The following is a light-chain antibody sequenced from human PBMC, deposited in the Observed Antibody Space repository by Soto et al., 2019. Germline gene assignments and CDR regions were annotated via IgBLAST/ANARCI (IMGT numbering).Light chain of an antibody. CDR2: GAS. CDR1: QSVSSSY. CDR3: QQYNNWQLT. V-gene: IGKV3-15*01. Sequence: ESVLTQSPGTLSLSPGERATLSCRASQSVSSSYLAWYQQKPGQAPRLLIYGASTRATGIPARFSGSGSGTEFTLTISSLQSEDFAVYYCQQYNNWQLTFGQGTRLEI. J-gene: IGKJ5*01.